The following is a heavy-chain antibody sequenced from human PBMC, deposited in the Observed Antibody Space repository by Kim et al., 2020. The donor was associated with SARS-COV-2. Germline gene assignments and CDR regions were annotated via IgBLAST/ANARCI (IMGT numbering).Heavy chain of an antibody. CDR1: GFSFSSYM. CDR3: VKGRSTEYDYGLDV. J-gene: IGHJ6*02. V-gene: IGHV3-64*05. Sequence: GGSLRLSCSASGFSFSSYMIAWVRRAPGKGLEDVACISSNGLRTYYSDSVKGRFTISRDNSKSTLQMRSLRIEDTAVYYCVKGRSTEYDYGLDVWGQGTAVTVAS. D-gene: IGHD5-12*01. CDR2: ISSNGLRT.